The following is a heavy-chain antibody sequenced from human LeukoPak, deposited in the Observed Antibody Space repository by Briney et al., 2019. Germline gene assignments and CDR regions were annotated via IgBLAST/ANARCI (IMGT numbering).Heavy chain of an antibody. V-gene: IGHV4-61*01. J-gene: IGHJ6*03. CDR2: IYYSGST. CDR3: ARQLLWFGESNWEPHGLYIDV. Sequence: PSETLSLTCTVSGGSISSGSYYWSWIRQPPGKGLEWIGYIYYSGSTNYNPSLKSRVTISVDTSKNRFSLKLSSVTAADTAVYYCARQLLWFGESNWEPHGLYIDVWGKGTTVTISS. CDR1: GGSISSGSYY. D-gene: IGHD3-10*01.